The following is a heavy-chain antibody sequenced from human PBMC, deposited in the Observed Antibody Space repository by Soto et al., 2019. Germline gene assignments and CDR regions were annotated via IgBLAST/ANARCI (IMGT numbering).Heavy chain of an antibody. J-gene: IGHJ6*02. CDR2: VRSKIHNYAT. D-gene: IGHD2-8*01. CDR1: GFTFSRSD. Sequence: QLVESGEGLVQAGGSLRLSCSASGFTFSRSDLHWVRQAPGKGLEWVGRVRSKIHNYATSFADSVRGRFTISRNDSDNTVSLEMSGLKSEDTALYYCSRHEEGRRMVFYGMDVWGQGTTVTVSS. V-gene: IGHV3-73*02. CDR3: SRHEEGRRMVFYGMDV.